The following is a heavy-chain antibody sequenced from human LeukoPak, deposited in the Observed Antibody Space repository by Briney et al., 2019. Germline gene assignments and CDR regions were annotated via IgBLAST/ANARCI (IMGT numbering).Heavy chain of an antibody. D-gene: IGHD4-17*01. CDR3: AKAHTVTTLYWFDP. Sequence: GGSLRLSCAASGFTFSSYGMHWVRQAPGKGLEWVAVISYDGSNQYYADSVKGRFTISRDNSKNTLYLQMNSLRGADTAVYYGAKAHTVTTLYWFDPWGQGTLVTVSS. J-gene: IGHJ5*02. CDR1: GFTFSSYG. V-gene: IGHV3-30*18. CDR2: ISYDGSNQ.